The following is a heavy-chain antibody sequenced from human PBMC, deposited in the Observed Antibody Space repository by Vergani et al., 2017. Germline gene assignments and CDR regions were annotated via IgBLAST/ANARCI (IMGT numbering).Heavy chain of an antibody. CDR1: GYTFTSYA. CDR3: ARDIVVVVAAEAAFDI. Sequence: QVQLVQSGPELKKPGASVKVSCKASGYTFTSYAMNWVRQAPGQGLEWMGWINTNTGNPTYAQGFTGRFVFSLDTTVSTAYLQISSLKAEDTAVYYCARDIVVVVAAEAAFDIWGQGTMVTVSS. J-gene: IGHJ3*02. CDR2: INTNTGNP. V-gene: IGHV7-4-1*02. D-gene: IGHD2-15*01.